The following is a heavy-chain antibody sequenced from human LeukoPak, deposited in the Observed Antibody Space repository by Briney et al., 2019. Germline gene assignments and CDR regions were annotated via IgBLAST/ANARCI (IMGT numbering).Heavy chain of an antibody. CDR1: GFTFSNYA. Sequence: GGSLRLSCAASGFTFSNYAMPWVRQASGKGLEWVGRIRSKANSYATAYAASVKGRFTISRDDSKNTAYLQMNSLKTEDTAVYYCTRHAPPGTTVVTPFSYWGQGTLVTVSS. CDR3: TRHAPPGTTVVTPFSY. V-gene: IGHV3-73*01. D-gene: IGHD4-23*01. CDR2: IRSKANSYAT. J-gene: IGHJ4*02.